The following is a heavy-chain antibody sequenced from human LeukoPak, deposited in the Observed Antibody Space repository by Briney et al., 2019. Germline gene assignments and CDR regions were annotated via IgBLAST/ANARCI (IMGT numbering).Heavy chain of an antibody. V-gene: IGHV3-30-3*01. CDR1: GFTFSSYA. CDR3: AKDSVPYYYGSGSYPDY. J-gene: IGHJ4*02. CDR2: ISYDGSNK. D-gene: IGHD3-10*01. Sequence: GGSLRLSCAASGFTFSSYAMHWVRQAPGKGLEWVAVISYDGSNKYYADSVKGRFTISRDNSKNTLYLQMNSLRAEDTAVYYCAKDSVPYYYGSGSYPDYWGQGTLVTVSS.